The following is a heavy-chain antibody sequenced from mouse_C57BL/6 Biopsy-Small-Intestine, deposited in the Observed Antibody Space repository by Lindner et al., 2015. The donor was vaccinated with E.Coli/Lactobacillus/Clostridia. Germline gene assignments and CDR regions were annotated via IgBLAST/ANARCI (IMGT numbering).Heavy chain of an antibody. J-gene: IGHJ4*01. CDR2: IVPGLGTT. CDR1: RGTPSRYA. CDR3: AILAGVSGIVIQHEIDY. V-gene: IGHV1-81*01. Sequence: SVKVSCKASRGTPSRYAISWVRQAPGQGLEWMGGIVPGLGTTNYAQKFQGRVTITADDPTNTASMELSGLRSDDTAVYYCAILAGVSGIVIQHEIDYWGQGTLVTVSS.